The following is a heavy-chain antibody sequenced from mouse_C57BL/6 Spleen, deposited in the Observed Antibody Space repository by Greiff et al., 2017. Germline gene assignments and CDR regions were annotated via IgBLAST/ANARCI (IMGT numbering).Heavy chain of an antibody. V-gene: IGHV3-6*01. Sequence: EVQVVESGPGLVKPSQSLSLTCSVTGYSITSGYYWNWIRQFPGNKLEWMGYISYDGSNNYNPSLKNRISITRDTSKNQFFLKLNSVTTEDTATYYCAREGRGDWYFDVWGTGTTVTVSS. CDR1: GYSITSGYY. CDR3: AREGRGDWYFDV. CDR2: ISYDGSN. J-gene: IGHJ1*03.